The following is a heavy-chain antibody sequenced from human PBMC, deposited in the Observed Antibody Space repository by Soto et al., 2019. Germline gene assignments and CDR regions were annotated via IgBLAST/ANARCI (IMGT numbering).Heavy chain of an antibody. Sequence: EVQLLESGGGLVQPGGSLRLSCAASGFTFSSYAMSWVRQAPGKGLEWVSAISGSGGSTYYADSVKGRFTISRDNSKNTRYLQMNSLRAEDTAVYYCAKRVRAVYGMDVWGQGTTVTVSS. CDR1: GFTFSSYA. V-gene: IGHV3-23*01. D-gene: IGHD6-19*01. CDR2: ISGSGGST. J-gene: IGHJ6*02. CDR3: AKRVRAVYGMDV.